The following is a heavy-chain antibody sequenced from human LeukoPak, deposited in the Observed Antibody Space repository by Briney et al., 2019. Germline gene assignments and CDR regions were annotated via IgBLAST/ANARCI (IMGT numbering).Heavy chain of an antibody. V-gene: IGHV3-11*01. CDR3: ARAGWLRFFDY. Sequence: GGSLRLSCAASGFTFSNAWMSWVRQAPGKGLEWVSYISSSGSTIYYADSVKGRFTISRDNAKNSLYLQMNSLRAEDTAVYYCARAGWLRFFDYWGQGTLVLVSS. J-gene: IGHJ4*02. CDR1: GFTFSNAW. D-gene: IGHD5-12*01. CDR2: ISSSGSTI.